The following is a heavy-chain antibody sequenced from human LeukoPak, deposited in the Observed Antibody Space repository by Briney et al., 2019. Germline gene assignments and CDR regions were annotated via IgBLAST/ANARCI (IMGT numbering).Heavy chain of an antibody. CDR2: ISSSGTTI. CDR3: ATPQGDYYMYV. D-gene: IGHD1-26*01. J-gene: IGHJ6*03. V-gene: IGHV3-11*04. CDR1: GFTFSDYY. Sequence: PGGSLRLSCAASGFTFSDYYMSWIRQAPGKGLEWVSYISSSGTTIYYADSVKGRFTISSDNAKNSLDLQMNSLRAEDTAVYYCATPQGDYYMYVWGKGTPVTVSS.